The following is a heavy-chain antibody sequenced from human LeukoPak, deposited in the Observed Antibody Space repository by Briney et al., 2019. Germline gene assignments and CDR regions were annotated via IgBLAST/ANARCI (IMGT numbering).Heavy chain of an antibody. CDR3: AKDIGEILPPSYFDY. CDR1: EFTFSMYG. D-gene: IGHD3-10*01. CDR2: ISGSHTYI. Sequence: GGSLRLSCAASEFTFSMYGMNWVRQAPGKGLEWVSSISGSHTYIAYADSVKGRFTISRDNAKNSLYLQMNSLRAEDTALYYCAKDIGEILPPSYFDYWGQGTLVTVSS. J-gene: IGHJ4*02. V-gene: IGHV3-21*04.